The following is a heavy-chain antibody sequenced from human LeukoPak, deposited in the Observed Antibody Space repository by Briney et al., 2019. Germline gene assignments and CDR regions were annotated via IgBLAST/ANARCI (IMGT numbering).Heavy chain of an antibody. J-gene: IGHJ4*02. CDR3: ARLGGSSHRRYYFDY. CDR1: GYSISSGYY. CDR2: IYHSGST. V-gene: IGHV4-38-2*01. Sequence: SETLSLTCAVSGYSISSGYYWGWIRQPPGKGLEWIGSIYHSGSTYYNPSLKSRVTISVDTSKNQFSLKLSSVTAADTAVYYCARLGGSSHRRYYFDYWGQGTLVTVSS. D-gene: IGHD6-6*01.